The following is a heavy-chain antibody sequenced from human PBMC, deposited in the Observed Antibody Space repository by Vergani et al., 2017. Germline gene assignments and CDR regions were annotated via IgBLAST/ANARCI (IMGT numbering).Heavy chain of an antibody. D-gene: IGHD3-22*01. J-gene: IGHJ5*02. Sequence: QVNLQEPGPGLVKPSETLSLTCAVSGASIISGNNWGWIRQPPGKGLEWISSVSHSGDTYFNPSLKGRVSISMDTSKNYLFLTLSSVTAADTAMYYCARRSSSYYFDIWGQGVLITVSS. CDR3: ARRSSSYYFDI. V-gene: IGHV4-38-2*01. CDR1: GASIISGNN. CDR2: VSHSGDT.